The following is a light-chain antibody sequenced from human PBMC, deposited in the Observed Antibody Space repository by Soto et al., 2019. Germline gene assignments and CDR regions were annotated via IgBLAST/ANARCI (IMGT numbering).Light chain of an antibody. J-gene: IGLJ1*01. CDR2: EVN. CDR3: SSYTSSSTLYV. Sequence: QSALTQPASVSGSPGQSITISCTGTSSDVGGYNYVSWYQQHPGKAPKLMIYEVNNRPSGVSNRFSGSKSGNTASLTISGLQAEDDADYYCSSYTSSSTLYVFGTGTKLTVL. CDR1: SSDVGGYNY. V-gene: IGLV2-14*01.